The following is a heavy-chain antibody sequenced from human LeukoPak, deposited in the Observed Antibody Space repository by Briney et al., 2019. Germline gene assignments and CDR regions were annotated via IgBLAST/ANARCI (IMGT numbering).Heavy chain of an antibody. Sequence: SVKVSCKTSGGTFSSSAITWVRQAPGQGLEWMGRIIPVLNITTYAQKFQGSVTITADTSTSTVYMELSSLRSEETAVYYCARDQGLTAPPPYGLDVWGQGTTVIGSS. CDR1: GGTFSSSA. J-gene: IGHJ6*02. CDR3: ARDQGLTAPPPYGLDV. V-gene: IGHV1-69*04. D-gene: IGHD5-18*01. CDR2: IIPVLNIT.